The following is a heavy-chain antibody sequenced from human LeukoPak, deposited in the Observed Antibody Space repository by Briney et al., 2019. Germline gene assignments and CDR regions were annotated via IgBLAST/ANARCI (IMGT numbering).Heavy chain of an antibody. Sequence: SETLSLTCAVSDYSISSGNYWGWIRQPPGKGLEWIGSVYHSGSTHYSPSLKSRVTIAVDTSKNQFSLKLSSVTAADTAVYYCARNDSSGYFDYWGQGTLVTVSS. CDR2: VYHSGST. V-gene: IGHV4-38-2*01. CDR3: ARNDSSGYFDY. J-gene: IGHJ4*02. D-gene: IGHD3-22*01. CDR1: DYSISSGNY.